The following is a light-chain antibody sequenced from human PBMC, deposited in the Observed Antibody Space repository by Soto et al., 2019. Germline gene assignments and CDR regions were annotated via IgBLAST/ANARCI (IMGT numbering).Light chain of an antibody. J-gene: IGKJ1*01. CDR1: QSVSSSY. CDR2: GAS. V-gene: IGKV3-20*01. CDR3: QQYGSSLVRRT. Sequence: EIVLTQSPGTLSLSPGERATLSCRASQSVSSSYLAWYQQKPGQAPRLLIYGASSRATGIPDRFSGSGSGTDFTLTISRLEPEDFAVYYCQQYGSSLVRRTFGQGTKVEIK.